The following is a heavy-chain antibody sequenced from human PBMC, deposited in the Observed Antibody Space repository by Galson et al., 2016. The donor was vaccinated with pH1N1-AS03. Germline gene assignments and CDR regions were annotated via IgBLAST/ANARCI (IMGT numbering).Heavy chain of an antibody. J-gene: IGHJ4*02. CDR2: ISESGSGT. Sequence: SLRLSCAASGFTFSDNHMSWIRQAPRRGLEYIGYISESGSGTVYRVSVKGRFTISRDNAKNSLYLQMNSLRAEDTAVYYCTRYARGPSFGGQGTLVTVSS. CDR1: GFTFSDNH. CDR3: TRYARGPSF. V-gene: IGHV3-11*04.